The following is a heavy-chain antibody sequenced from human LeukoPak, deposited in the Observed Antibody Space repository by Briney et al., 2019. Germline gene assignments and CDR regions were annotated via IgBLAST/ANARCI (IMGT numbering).Heavy chain of an antibody. CDR2: ISSSSSHI. J-gene: IGHJ6*02. V-gene: IGHV3-21*01. CDR1: GFTFSSYS. CDR3: ARSGATTVTTYIYYYGMDV. Sequence: PGGSLRLSCAASGFTFSSYSMNWVRQAPGKGLEWVSSISSSSSHIYYADSVKGRFTISRDNAKNSLYLQMNSLRAEDTAVYYCARSGATTVTTYIYYYGMDVWGQGTTVTVSS. D-gene: IGHD4-17*01.